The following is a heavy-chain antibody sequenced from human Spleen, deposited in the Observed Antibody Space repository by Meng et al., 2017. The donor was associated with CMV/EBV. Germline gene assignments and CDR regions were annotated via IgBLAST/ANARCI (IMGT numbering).Heavy chain of an antibody. V-gene: IGHV3-21*01. D-gene: IGHD3-22*01. J-gene: IGHJ4*02. CDR2: ISSSSTYI. Sequence: SCAASGFSLSSYKMNWVRQAPGKGLEWVSSISSSSTYIHHADSVKGRFTVSRDNAKNSVYLQMNSLRAEDTAVYYCARTPFDSGGYGFFDYWGQGTLVIVSS. CDR1: GFSLSSYK. CDR3: ARTPFDSGGYGFFDY.